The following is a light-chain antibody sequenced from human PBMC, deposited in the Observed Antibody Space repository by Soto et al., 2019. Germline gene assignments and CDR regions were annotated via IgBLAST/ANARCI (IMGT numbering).Light chain of an antibody. J-gene: IGKJ5*01. V-gene: IGKV3-20*01. CDR3: QQYGSSIT. CDR1: QSVKSSY. CDR2: GTS. Sequence: DIVLTQSPGTLSLSPGARAPLPCRASQSVKSSYLAWYQHKPGQAPRLLIYGTSSRATGIPDRFSGSGSGTDFTLTISRLEPEDFAVYYCQQYGSSITFGQGTRLEIK.